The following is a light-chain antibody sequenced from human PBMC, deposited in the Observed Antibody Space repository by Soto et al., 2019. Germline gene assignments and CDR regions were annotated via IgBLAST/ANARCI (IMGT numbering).Light chain of an antibody. V-gene: IGKV1-5*03. Sequence: DILLTQSPSTLSASVGDRVTIACRASETIGIWLAWYQQKPGKAPKFLIYQASTLGGGVSSRFSGSGSGTEFTLTISSLQPEDFATYYCQQYKFLWTFGQGTKVDIK. CDR1: ETIGIW. CDR2: QAS. J-gene: IGKJ1*01. CDR3: QQYKFLWT.